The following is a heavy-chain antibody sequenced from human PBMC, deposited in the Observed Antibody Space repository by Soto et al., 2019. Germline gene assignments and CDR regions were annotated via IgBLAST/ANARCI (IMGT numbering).Heavy chain of an antibody. CDR1: GDTFKNCV. Sequence: QVQVVQSGVEVRRPGSSVKVSCKASGDTFKNCVISWVRQAPVQGLEWMGGIIPLFGTTDFAQRFQGRLTITTDESTTTAYMELSRLRSEDTATYYCAAELGFVKLSVVWGQGNTVSVSS. J-gene: IGHJ6*02. CDR3: AAELGFVKLSVV. CDR2: IIPLFGTT. D-gene: IGHD7-27*01. V-gene: IGHV1-69*01.